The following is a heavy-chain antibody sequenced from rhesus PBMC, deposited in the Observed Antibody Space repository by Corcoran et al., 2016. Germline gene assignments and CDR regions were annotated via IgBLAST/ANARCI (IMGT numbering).Heavy chain of an antibody. CDR1: GGSISSSNW. J-gene: IGHJ3*01. CDR3: ARDIPRIAAGRSAFDF. D-gene: IGHD6-13*01. Sequence: QVQLQESGPGLVKPSETLSLTCAVSGGSISSSNWWSWIRQTPGKGLAWIGYISGSSGITYYNHSLKSRVTMSTDTSKNQFSLKRGSVTAADTAVYYCARDIPRIAAGRSAFDFWGQGLRVTVSS. V-gene: IGHV4-65*01. CDR2: ISGSSGIT.